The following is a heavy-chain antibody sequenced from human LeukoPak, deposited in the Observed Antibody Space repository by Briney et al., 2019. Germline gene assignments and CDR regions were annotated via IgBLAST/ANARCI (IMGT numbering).Heavy chain of an antibody. CDR1: GFTFDDYA. CDR2: ISWNSGSI. D-gene: IGHD3-22*01. J-gene: IGHJ4*02. Sequence: GGSLRLSCAASGFTFDDYAMHWVRQAPGKGLEWVSGISWNSGSIGYADSVEGRFTISRDNAKNSLYLQMNSLRAEDTALYYCAKASSYYYDSSGYYYFGGQGTLVTVSS. CDR3: AKASSYYYDSSGYYYF. V-gene: IGHV3-9*01.